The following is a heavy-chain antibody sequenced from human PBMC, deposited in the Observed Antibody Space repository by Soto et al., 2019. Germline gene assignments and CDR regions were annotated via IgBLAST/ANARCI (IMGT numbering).Heavy chain of an antibody. V-gene: IGHV4-34*01. CDR1: GGSFSGYY. CDR2: INHSGST. Sequence: SETLSLTCAVYGGSFSGYYWSWIRQPPGKGLEWIGEINHSGSTNYNPSLKSRVTISVDTSKNQFSLKLSSVTAADTAVYYCARGRITGTTSAFDYWGQGTLVTVSS. D-gene: IGHD1-7*01. CDR3: ARGRITGTTSAFDY. J-gene: IGHJ4*02.